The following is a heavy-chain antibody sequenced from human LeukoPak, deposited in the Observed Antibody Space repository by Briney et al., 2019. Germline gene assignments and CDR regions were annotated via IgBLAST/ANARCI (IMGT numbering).Heavy chain of an antibody. V-gene: IGHV1-2*02. CDR1: GYIFTDFY. D-gene: IGHD3-10*01. CDR3: ARSLSVTRGLITTMLGY. Sequence: ASVKVSCKTSGYIFTDFYLHWVRQAPGQGLEWMGWISPTNGATSYARRFQGRVSMARDTSTSTSYMELSSLGSDDTAVYYCARSLSVTRGLITTMLGYWGQGTLVTVSS. J-gene: IGHJ4*02. CDR2: ISPTNGAT.